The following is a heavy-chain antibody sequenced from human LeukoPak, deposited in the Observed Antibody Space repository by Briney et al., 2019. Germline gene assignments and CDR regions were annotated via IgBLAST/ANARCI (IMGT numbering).Heavy chain of an antibody. D-gene: IGHD1-26*01. J-gene: IGHJ4*02. V-gene: IGHV4-4*02. CDR2: IYHSGTT. CDR3: ARGREQWPGARPLDY. CDR1: GVSISSSNW. Sequence: PSETLSLTCAVSGVSISSSNWWSWVRQPPGKGLEWIGEIYHSGTTNYNLSLKSRVTISVDKSKNQFSLKLSSVTAADTAVYYCARGREQWPGARPLDYWGQGTLVTVSS.